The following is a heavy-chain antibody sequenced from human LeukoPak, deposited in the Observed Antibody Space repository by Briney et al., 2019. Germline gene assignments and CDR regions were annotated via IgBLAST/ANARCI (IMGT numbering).Heavy chain of an antibody. V-gene: IGHV3-23*01. CDR2: IGGSGSST. CDR1: GFTFSSYA. CDR3: AKDSWFDP. J-gene: IGHJ5*02. Sequence: GGSLRLSCAASGFTFSSYALSWVRQAPGKGLEWVSAIGGSGSSTCYADSVKGRFTISRDNSKNVLYLQMNSLRAEDTAIYYCAKDSWFDPWGQGTLVTVSS.